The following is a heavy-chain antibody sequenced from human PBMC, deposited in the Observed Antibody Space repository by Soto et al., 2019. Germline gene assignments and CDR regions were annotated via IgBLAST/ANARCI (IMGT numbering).Heavy chain of an antibody. CDR2: IYYSGST. CDR1: GGSISSSSYY. J-gene: IGHJ4*02. CDR3: ARAQGSGFLVS. Sequence: PSETLSLTCTVSGGSISSSSYYWGWIRQPPGKGLEWIGYIYYSGSTYYNPSLKSRVTISVDTSKNQFSLKLSSVTAADTAVYYCARAQGSGFLVSWGQGTLVTVSS. V-gene: IGHV4-30-4*08. D-gene: IGHD3-10*01.